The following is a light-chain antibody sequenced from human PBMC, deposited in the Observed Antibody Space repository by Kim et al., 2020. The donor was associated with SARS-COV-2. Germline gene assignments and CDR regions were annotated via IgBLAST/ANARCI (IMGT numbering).Light chain of an antibody. J-gene: IGLJ1*01. CDR3: SSYTSSSTLV. Sequence: GQSITISCTGTSSDVGGYNYVSWYQQHPGKAPKLMIYDVSNRPSGVSNRFSGSKSGNTASLTISGLQAEDEADYYCSSYTSSSTLVFGAGTKVTVL. CDR2: DVS. V-gene: IGLV2-14*03. CDR1: SSDVGGYNY.